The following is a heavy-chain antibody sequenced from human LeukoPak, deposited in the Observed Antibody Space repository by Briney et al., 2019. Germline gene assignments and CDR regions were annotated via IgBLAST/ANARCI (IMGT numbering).Heavy chain of an antibody. Sequence: GGSLRLSCAASGFTFSSYEMNWVRQAPGKGLEWVSYISSSGSTIYYADSVKGRFTISRDNAKNSLYLQMNSLRAEDTAVYYCARDRILTVATITYYYYSGMDVWGQGTTPTVSS. D-gene: IGHD5-12*01. CDR3: ARDRILTVATITYYYYSGMDV. J-gene: IGHJ6*02. CDR2: ISSSGSTI. V-gene: IGHV3-48*03. CDR1: GFTFSSYE.